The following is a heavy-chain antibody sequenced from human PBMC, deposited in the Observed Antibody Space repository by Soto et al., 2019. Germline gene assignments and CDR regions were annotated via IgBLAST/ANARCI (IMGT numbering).Heavy chain of an antibody. CDR3: VRSGDNYNLLDY. CDR1: GFTFSDHY. D-gene: IGHD1-1*01. CDR2: SSNSGSFT. J-gene: IGHJ4*02. Sequence: GGSLRLSCAASGFTFSDHYMSWIRQAPGEGLEWIGYSSNSGSFTRYADSVKGRFSISRDNAKNSLYLQMNSLRGDDTAIYYCVRSGDNYNLLDYWGQGTPVTVSS. V-gene: IGHV3-11*06.